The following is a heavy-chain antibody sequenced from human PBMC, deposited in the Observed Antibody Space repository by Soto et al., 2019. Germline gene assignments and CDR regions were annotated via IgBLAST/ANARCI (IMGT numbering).Heavy chain of an antibody. J-gene: IGHJ4*02. Sequence: QVQLVESGGGVVQPGRSLTLSCAASGFTFSSYALHWVRQAPGKGLEGVAVISYDGSKEYYADSVKGRFTISRDNSMNILHLQMSGLRPEDRAAYFCVGVAGVQFWYLDNWGQGQLVTVSS. CDR2: ISYDGSKE. CDR1: GFTFSSYA. V-gene: IGHV3-30*04. CDR3: VGVAGVQFWYLDN.